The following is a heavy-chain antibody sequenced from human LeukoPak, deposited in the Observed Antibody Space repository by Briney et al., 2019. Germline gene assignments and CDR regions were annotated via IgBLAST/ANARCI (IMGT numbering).Heavy chain of an antibody. D-gene: IGHD6-13*01. V-gene: IGHV1-2*02. CDR3: ARYEQQLETLDY. CDR1: GYTFTGYY. CDR2: INPNSGGT. Sequence: ASVKASCKASGYTFTGYYMHWVRQAPGQGLEWMGWINPNSGGTNYAQKFQGRVTMTRDTSISTAYMELSRLRSDDTAVYYCARYEQQLETLDYWGQGTLVTVSS. J-gene: IGHJ4*02.